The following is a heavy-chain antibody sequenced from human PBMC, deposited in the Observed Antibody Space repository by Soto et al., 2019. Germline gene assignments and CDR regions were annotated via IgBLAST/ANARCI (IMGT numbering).Heavy chain of an antibody. Sequence: SETLSLTCNVSGFSISSGFYWGWVRQPPGKGLEWIGAIYHSGTTYFNPSLKSRVTMAIDTSKNQFSLSLASMADAPYYYDSSGYEFINWGQGTLVTVSS. CDR2: IYHSGTT. CDR1: GFSISSGFY. CDR3: GYEFIN. J-gene: IGHJ4*02. V-gene: IGHV4-38-2*02. D-gene: IGHD3-22*01.